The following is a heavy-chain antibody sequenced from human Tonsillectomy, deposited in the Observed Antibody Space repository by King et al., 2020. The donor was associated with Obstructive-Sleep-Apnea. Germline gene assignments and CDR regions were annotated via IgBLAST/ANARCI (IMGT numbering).Heavy chain of an antibody. D-gene: IGHD1-1*01. CDR3: ATDERALDD. Sequence: VQLVESGGGLVQPGGSLRLSCATSGFTFSTYKMNWVSHTPGKGLEVGAHIGVGSSPTYYADSVKGRFTISSDNARNSLYLQMNNLRAEDTAVYYCATDERALDDWGQGTLVTVSS. J-gene: IGHJ4*02. V-gene: IGHV3-48*01. CDR2: IGVGSSPT. CDR1: GFTFSTYK.